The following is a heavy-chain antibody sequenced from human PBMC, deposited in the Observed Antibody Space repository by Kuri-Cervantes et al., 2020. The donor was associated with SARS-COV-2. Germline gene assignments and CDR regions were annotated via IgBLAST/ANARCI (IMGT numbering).Heavy chain of an antibody. CDR2: TYHNGNT. CDR3: AGDAGSYWFDP. D-gene: IGHD6-19*01. CDR1: GGSISSGGYS. V-gene: IGHV4-30-2*01. Sequence: SQTLSLTCAVSGGSISSGGYSWSWIRQPPGKGLEWIGYTYHNGNTRYNPSLKSRVNISVDKSKNQFSLWLSHVTAADTAVYYCAGDAGSYWFDPWGQGTLVTVSS. J-gene: IGHJ5*02.